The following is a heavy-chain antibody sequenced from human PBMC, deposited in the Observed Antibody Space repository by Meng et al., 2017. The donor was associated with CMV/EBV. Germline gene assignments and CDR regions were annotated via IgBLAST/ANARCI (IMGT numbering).Heavy chain of an antibody. V-gene: IGHV3-74*01. CDR1: GFTFSSYW. Sequence: ESPKISRAASGFTFSSYWMHWVRQAPGKGLVWVSRINSDGSSTSYADSVKGRFTISRDNAKNTLYLQMNSLRAEDTAVYYCTRGARGLVLRFLEWLSVDYWGQGTLVTVSS. CDR3: TRGARGLVLRFLEWLSVDY. J-gene: IGHJ4*02. CDR2: INSDGSST. D-gene: IGHD3-3*01.